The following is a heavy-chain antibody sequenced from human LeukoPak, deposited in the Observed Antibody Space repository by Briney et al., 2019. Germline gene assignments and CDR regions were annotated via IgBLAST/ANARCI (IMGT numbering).Heavy chain of an antibody. CDR2: ISAYNGNT. V-gene: IGHV1-18*01. D-gene: IGHD3-22*01. J-gene: IGHJ6*03. CDR3: ARQMYYYDSSGYYYYYYYMDV. Sequence: ASVTVSCKASGYTFTSYGISWVRQAPGQGLEWMGWISAYNGNTNYAQKLQGRVTMTTDTSTSTAYMELRSLRSDDTAVYYCARQMYYYDSSGYYYYYYYMDVWGKGTTVTVSS. CDR1: GYTFTSYG.